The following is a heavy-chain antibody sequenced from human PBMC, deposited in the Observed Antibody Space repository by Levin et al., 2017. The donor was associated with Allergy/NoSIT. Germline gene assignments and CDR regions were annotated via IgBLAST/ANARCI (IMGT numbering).Heavy chain of an antibody. CDR3: ARGPRKPAAMQFDY. J-gene: IGHJ4*02. Sequence: SETLSLTCTVSGGSFSSYYWSWIRQPPGKGLEWIGSIYYSGSTNYNPSLKSRVTISVDTSKNQFSLKLRSVTAADTAVYYCARGPRKPAAMQFDYWGQGSLVTVSS. CDR2: IYYSGST. D-gene: IGHD2-2*01. CDR1: GGSFSSYY. V-gene: IGHV4-59*01.